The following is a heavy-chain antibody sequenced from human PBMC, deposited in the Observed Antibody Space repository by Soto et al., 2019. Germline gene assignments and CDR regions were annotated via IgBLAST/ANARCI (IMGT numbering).Heavy chain of an antibody. V-gene: IGHV3-11*06. CDR2: ISSSSSYI. Sequence: PGGSLRLSCAASGFTFSDYYMSWIRQAPGKGLEWVSYISSSSSYIYYADSVKGRFTISRDNAKNSLYLQMNSLRAEDTAVYYCARDLDPWYGDYEKLGTSAFDIWGQGTMVTVSS. D-gene: IGHD4-17*01. CDR3: ARDLDPWYGDYEKLGTSAFDI. CDR1: GFTFSDYY. J-gene: IGHJ3*02.